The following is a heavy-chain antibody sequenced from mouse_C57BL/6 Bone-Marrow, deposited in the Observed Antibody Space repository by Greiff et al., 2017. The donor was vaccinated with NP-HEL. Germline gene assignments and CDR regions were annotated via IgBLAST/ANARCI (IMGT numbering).Heavy chain of an antibody. V-gene: IGHV3-6*01. CDR3: ATLYYYGSSLDY. J-gene: IGHJ2*01. CDR1: GYSITSGYY. CDR2: ISYDGSN. Sequence: EVQLQESGPGLVKPSQSLSLTCSVTGYSITSGYYWNWIRQFPGNKLEWMGYISYDGSNNYNPSLKNRISITRDTSKNQFFLKLNSVTTEDTATYSCATLYYYGSSLDYWGQGTTLTVSS. D-gene: IGHD1-1*01.